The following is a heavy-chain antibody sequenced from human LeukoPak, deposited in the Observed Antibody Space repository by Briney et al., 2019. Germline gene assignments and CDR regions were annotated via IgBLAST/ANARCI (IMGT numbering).Heavy chain of an antibody. CDR1: GGSFSGYY. CDR3: AGALPAAHYGMDV. CDR2: INHSGST. D-gene: IGHD2-2*01. J-gene: IGHJ6*02. V-gene: IGHV4-34*01. Sequence: SETLSLTCAVYGGSFSGYYWSWIRQPPGKGLERIGEINHSGSTNYNPSLKSRVTISVDTSKNQFSLKLSSVTAADTAVYYCAGALPAAHYGMDVWGQGTTVTVSS.